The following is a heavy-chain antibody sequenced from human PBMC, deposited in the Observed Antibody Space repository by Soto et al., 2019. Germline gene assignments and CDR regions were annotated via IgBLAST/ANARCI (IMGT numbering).Heavy chain of an antibody. Sequence: GGSLRLSCGAPGVTFKDYGMHWDRQAPGKGLEWVAVISYDGKQTYYADSVKGRFTISKDKPKRTLFLQMNSLRVDDTAVYYCARDGWGSNWYFDLWGRGTLVTVSS. J-gene: IGHJ2*01. CDR2: ISYDGKQT. V-gene: IGHV3-30*03. D-gene: IGHD3-16*01. CDR3: ARDGWGSNWYFDL. CDR1: GVTFKDYG.